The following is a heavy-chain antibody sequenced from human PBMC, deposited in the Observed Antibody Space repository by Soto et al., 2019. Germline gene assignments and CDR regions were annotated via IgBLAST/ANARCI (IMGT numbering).Heavy chain of an antibody. CDR1: GFNFGGFA. V-gene: IGHV3-23*01. Sequence: EVQLLESGGGLVQPGGSLRLSCAASGFNFGGFAMSWVRQVPGKGLEWVVGISGSGGSKYYADSAKGRFNISRDNWKDTLYLQLNDLTAGDTAIYYGAKGVAATTRAQQRFESWGQGTMVPVSS. CDR2: ISGSGGSK. CDR3: AKGVAATTRAQQRFES. D-gene: IGHD1-7*01. J-gene: IGHJ5*01.